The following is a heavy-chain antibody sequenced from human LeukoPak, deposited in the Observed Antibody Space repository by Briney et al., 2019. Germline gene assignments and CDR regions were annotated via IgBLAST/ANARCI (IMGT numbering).Heavy chain of an antibody. CDR2: IKQDGSEK. CDR1: GFTFSSYW. D-gene: IGHD3-9*01. V-gene: IGHV3-7*01. CDR3: VGYYDILTGYYY. Sequence: PGGSLRLSCAASGFTFSSYWMSWVRQAPGKGLEWVANIKQDGSEKYYVDPVKGRFTISRDNAKNSLYLQMNSPRAEDTAVYYCVGYYDILTGYYYWGQGTLVTVSS. J-gene: IGHJ4*02.